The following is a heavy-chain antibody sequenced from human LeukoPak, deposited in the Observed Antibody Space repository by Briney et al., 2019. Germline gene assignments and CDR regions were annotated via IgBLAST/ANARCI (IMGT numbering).Heavy chain of an antibody. CDR2: IYHSGST. J-gene: IGHJ4*02. D-gene: IGHD6-13*01. Sequence: SETLSLTCAVSGGSISSSNWWNWVRQPPGKGLEWIGEIYHSGSTNYNPSLKSRVTISVDTSKNQFSLKLSSVTAADTAVYYCARGPYSSSWFDYWGQGTLVTVSS. V-gene: IGHV4-4*02. CDR1: GGSISSSNW. CDR3: ARGPYSSSWFDY.